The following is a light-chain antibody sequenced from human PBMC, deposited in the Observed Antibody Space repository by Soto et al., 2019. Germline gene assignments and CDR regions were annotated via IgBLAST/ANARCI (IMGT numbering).Light chain of an antibody. J-gene: IGLJ1*01. CDR3: GSWDRSLSAYV. CDR2: SVS. CDR1: SSDIGAYDH. Sequence: QSVLTQPASVSGSPGQSITISCSGTSSDIGAYDHVAWFQQFPGKTPKLVIYSVSNRPSGVSYRFSGSKSGNTASLTISGLQADDEDDYYCGSWDRSLSAYVFGNGTKVT. V-gene: IGLV2-14*01.